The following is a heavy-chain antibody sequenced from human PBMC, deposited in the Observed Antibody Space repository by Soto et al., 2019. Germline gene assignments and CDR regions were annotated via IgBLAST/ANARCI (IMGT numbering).Heavy chain of an antibody. V-gene: IGHV3-30-3*01. J-gene: IGHJ1*01. CDR1: GFILSSYA. CDR3: XXXXXXXXXXXXXPMYH. CDR2: ISYDGSNK. Sequence: QVQLVESGGGVVQPGRSLRLSGAASGFILSSYAMPWDRQAPGKGKEWVAVISYDGSNKYYADSVKGRFTISRDTSKXXXXXXXXXXXXXXXXXXXXXXXXXXXXXXXXXPMYHWGHGTLVTVSS. D-gene: IGHD2-8*01.